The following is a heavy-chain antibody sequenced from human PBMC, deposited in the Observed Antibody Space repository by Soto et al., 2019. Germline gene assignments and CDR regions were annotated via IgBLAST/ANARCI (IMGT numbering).Heavy chain of an antibody. V-gene: IGHV2-5*02. Sequence: QITLRESGPTLVKPTQTLTLTCTFSGFSLTTRPVGVGWIRQSPGKALEWLAFAYWDDDNRYSPSLRSRLTVTKDTSKNQVVLTMTNVDPVDTATYFCAHRPHSGDWNGGFFDYWGQGTLVTVSS. CDR3: AHRPHSGDWNGGFFDY. CDR2: AYWDDDN. CDR1: GFSLTTRPVG. D-gene: IGHD2-21*02. J-gene: IGHJ4*02.